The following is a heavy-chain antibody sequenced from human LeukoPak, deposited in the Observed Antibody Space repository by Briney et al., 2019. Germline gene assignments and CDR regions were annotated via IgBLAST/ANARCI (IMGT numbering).Heavy chain of an antibody. CDR3: ARDVHCSGGSCYYYGMDV. CDR2: INPSGGST. Sequence: ASVKVSCKASGYTFTSYYMHWVRQAPAQGLDWMGLINPSGGSTSYAQKFQGRVTMTRDTSTSTVYMELSSLRSEDTAAYDCARDVHCSGGSCYYYGMDVWGKGTTVTVSS. V-gene: IGHV1-46*01. D-gene: IGHD2-15*01. CDR1: GYTFTSYY. J-gene: IGHJ6*04.